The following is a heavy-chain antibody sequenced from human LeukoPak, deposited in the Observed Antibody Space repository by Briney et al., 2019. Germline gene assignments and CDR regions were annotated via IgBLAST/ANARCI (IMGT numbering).Heavy chain of an antibody. CDR3: AKDIAAAGYDAFAI. Sequence: GGSLRPSCAASGFTFNKYAMNWVREPPGKGLEWVSSIAGTGGSTYYADSVKGRFTISRDNSKNTLYLQMNSLRAEDTAVYYCAKDIAAAGYDAFAIWGQGTMVTVSS. CDR1: GFTFNKYA. J-gene: IGHJ3*02. CDR2: IAGTGGST. V-gene: IGHV3-23*01. D-gene: IGHD6-13*01.